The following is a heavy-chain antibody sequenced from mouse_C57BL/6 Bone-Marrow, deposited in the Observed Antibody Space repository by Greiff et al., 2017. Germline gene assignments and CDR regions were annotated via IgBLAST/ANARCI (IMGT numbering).Heavy chain of an antibody. Sequence: QVQLQQPGAELVMPGASVKLSCKASGYTFTSYWLHWVKQRPGQGLEWIGEIDPSDSYTNYNQQFKGKSTLTVDNSSSTAYMQLSSLTSEDSAVYYCARWGLGDYWGQGTTLTVSS. CDR1: GYTFTSYW. V-gene: IGHV1-69*01. CDR3: ARWGLGDY. D-gene: IGHD4-1*01. CDR2: IDPSDSYT. J-gene: IGHJ2*01.